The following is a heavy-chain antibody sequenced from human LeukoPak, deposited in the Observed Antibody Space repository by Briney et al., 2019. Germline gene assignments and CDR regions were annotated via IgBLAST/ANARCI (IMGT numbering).Heavy chain of an antibody. D-gene: IGHD3-22*01. CDR1: GFTFTSYA. Sequence: GGSLRLSCAASGFTFTSYAMNWVRQAPGKGLEWVSAISGSGGSTYYADSVKGRFTISRDNSKNTLYLQMNSLRAEDTAVYYCAKEEDYYDSSGYYYGSLDYWGQGTLVTVSS. V-gene: IGHV3-23*01. J-gene: IGHJ4*02. CDR2: ISGSGGST. CDR3: AKEEDYYDSSGYYYGSLDY.